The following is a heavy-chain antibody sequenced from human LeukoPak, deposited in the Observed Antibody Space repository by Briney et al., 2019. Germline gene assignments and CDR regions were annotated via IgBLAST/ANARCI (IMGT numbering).Heavy chain of an antibody. J-gene: IGHJ4*02. Sequence: GGSLRLSCAASRFTFSNYWMHWVRQAPGKGLVWVSRFNSDGITTSYADSVKGRFSISRDNAKNTLYLQMNSLRAEDTAVYYCARGRYYFDSWGQGILVTVSS. V-gene: IGHV3-74*01. CDR3: ARGRYYFDS. CDR2: FNSDGITT. D-gene: IGHD1-14*01. CDR1: RFTFSNYW.